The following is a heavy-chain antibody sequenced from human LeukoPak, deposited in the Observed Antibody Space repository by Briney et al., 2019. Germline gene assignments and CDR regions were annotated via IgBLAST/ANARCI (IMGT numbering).Heavy chain of an antibody. CDR3: AKRGIVIRGVFVIGLHKEAYYFDS. Sequence: PGGSLRLSCGVSGITLSNYGMSWVRQAPGKGLEWVSGISGSGGSTYYADSAKGRFTISRDNSKNTLYLQMNSLRAEDTAVYFCAKRGIVIRGVFVIGLHKEAYYFDSWGQGTLVTVSS. J-gene: IGHJ4*02. CDR2: ISGSGGST. V-gene: IGHV3-23*01. D-gene: IGHD3-10*01. CDR1: GITLSNYG.